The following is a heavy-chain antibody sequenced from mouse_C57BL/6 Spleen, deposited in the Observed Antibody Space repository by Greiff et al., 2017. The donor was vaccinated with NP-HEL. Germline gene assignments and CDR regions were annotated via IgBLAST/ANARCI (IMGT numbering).Heavy chain of an antibody. CDR1: GFTFSDYY. V-gene: IGHV5-16*01. CDR2: INYDGSST. Sequence: DVKLVESEGGLVQPGSSMKLSCTASGFTFSDYYMAWVRQVPEKGLEWVANINYDGSSTYYLDSLKSRFIISRDNAKNILYLQMSSLKSEDTATYYCARAGYYGRVDYWGQGTTLTVSS. CDR3: ARAGYYGRVDY. J-gene: IGHJ2*01. D-gene: IGHD1-1*01.